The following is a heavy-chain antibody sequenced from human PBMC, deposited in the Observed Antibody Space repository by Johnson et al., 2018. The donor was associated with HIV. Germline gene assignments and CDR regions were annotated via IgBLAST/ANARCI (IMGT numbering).Heavy chain of an antibody. Sequence: MQLVESGGGLVQPGGSLRLSCAASGFTFSSYDMHWVRQATGKGLEWVSAIGTAGDTYYPGSVKGRFTISRENPKNSLYLQMNSLRAGDTAVYYCARANRGRNDAFDIWGQGTMVTVSS. J-gene: IGHJ3*02. D-gene: IGHD2-15*01. CDR1: GFTFSSYD. V-gene: IGHV3-13*01. CDR2: IGTAGDT. CDR3: ARANRGRNDAFDI.